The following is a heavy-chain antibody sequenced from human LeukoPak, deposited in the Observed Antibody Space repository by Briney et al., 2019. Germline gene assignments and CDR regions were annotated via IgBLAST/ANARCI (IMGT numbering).Heavy chain of an antibody. CDR2: ISYDGSNK. CDR1: GFTFSSYA. J-gene: IGHJ4*02. D-gene: IGHD5-24*01. CDR3: AKPQWLSGDYFDY. V-gene: IGHV3-30-3*02. Sequence: GRSLRLSCAASGFTFSSYAMHWVRQAPGKGLEWVAVISYDGSNKYYADSVKGRFTISRDNSKNTLYLQMNSLRAEDTAEYYCAKPQWLSGDYFDYWGQGTLVTVSS.